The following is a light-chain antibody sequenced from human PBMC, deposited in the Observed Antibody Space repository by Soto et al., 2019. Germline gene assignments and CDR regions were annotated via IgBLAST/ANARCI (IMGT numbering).Light chain of an antibody. J-gene: IGKJ3*01. Sequence: EIVMTQSPAILSVSPGERATLSCRASQSVSSNLAWYQQKPGQAPRLLIYGTSTRATGIPAWFSGSGSGTEFFLTISSLQSEDFAVYYCQQYNNWPPFTFGPGTKVDIE. CDR2: GTS. V-gene: IGKV3-15*01. CDR1: QSVSSN. CDR3: QQYNNWPPFT.